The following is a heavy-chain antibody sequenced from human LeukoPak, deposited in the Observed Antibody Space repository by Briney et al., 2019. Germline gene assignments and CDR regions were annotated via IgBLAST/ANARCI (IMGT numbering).Heavy chain of an antibody. J-gene: IGHJ4*02. CDR2: INHSGST. Sequence: SVTLSLTCALYGGSFSGYYWSWIRPPPGKGLEWIGEINHSGSTNYNPSLKSRVTISVDTSKNQFSLKLSSVTAADTAVYYCARDVLAADGTWDYWGQGTLVTVSS. CDR3: ARDVLAADGTWDY. CDR1: GGSFSGYY. D-gene: IGHD6-13*01. V-gene: IGHV4-34*01.